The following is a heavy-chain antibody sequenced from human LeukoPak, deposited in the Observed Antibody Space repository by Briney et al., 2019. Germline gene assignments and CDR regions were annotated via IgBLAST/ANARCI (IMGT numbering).Heavy chain of an antibody. Sequence: ASVKVSCKASGYTFTGDYMHWVRQAPGQGLEWMGWINPNSGGTNYAQKFQGRVTMTRDTSISTAYMELSRLRSDDTAVYYCARGVYGDYVGNWFDPWGQGTLVTVSS. J-gene: IGHJ5*02. CDR2: INPNSGGT. CDR1: GYTFTGDY. D-gene: IGHD4-17*01. V-gene: IGHV1-2*02. CDR3: ARGVYGDYVGNWFDP.